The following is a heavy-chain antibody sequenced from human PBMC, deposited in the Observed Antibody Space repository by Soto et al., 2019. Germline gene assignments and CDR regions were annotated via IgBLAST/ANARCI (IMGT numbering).Heavy chain of an antibody. V-gene: IGHV4-39*07. CDR2: IYYSGST. Sequence: SETLSLTCTVSGGSISSSSYYWGWIRQPPGKGLEWIGSIYYSGSTYYNPSLKSRVTISDDTSKNQFSLKLSSVTAADTAVYYCARVRIAAAAFDIWGQGTMVTVSS. CDR3: ARVRIAAAAFDI. CDR1: GGSISSSSYY. J-gene: IGHJ3*02. D-gene: IGHD6-13*01.